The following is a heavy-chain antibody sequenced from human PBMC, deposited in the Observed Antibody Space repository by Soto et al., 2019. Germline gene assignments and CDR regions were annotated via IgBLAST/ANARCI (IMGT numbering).Heavy chain of an antibody. D-gene: IGHD3-22*01. Sequence: SLRLSCPASGFTFSDYYMSWIRQAPVQGLEWVSYISSSSSYTNYSDSVKGRFTISRDNAKNSLYLQMKSLRAEDTAVYYCARDAPDYYDSSGYYCDWGQGTLVTVSS. V-gene: IGHV3-11*06. J-gene: IGHJ4*02. CDR1: GFTFSDYY. CDR2: ISSSSSYT. CDR3: ARDAPDYYDSSGYYCD.